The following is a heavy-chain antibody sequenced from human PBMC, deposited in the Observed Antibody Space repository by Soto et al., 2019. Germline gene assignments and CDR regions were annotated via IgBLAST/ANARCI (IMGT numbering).Heavy chain of an antibody. V-gene: IGHV4-59*01. D-gene: IGHD1-7*01. CDR3: ARGGTDHDACDI. Sequence: SETLSLTCTVSGGSISSYYWSWIRQPPGKGLEWIGYIYYSGSTNYNPSLKSRVTISVDTSKNQFSLKPSSVTAADTAVYYCARGGTDHDACDIWGQGTMVTVSS. J-gene: IGHJ3*02. CDR1: GGSISSYY. CDR2: IYYSGST.